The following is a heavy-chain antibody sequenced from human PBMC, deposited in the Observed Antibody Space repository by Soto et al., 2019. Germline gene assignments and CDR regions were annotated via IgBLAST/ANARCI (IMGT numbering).Heavy chain of an antibody. D-gene: IGHD3-16*02. CDR1: GYTFTSYG. CDR3: ARTGRGQDYIWGSYREPLDY. CDR2: ISAYNGNT. J-gene: IGHJ4*02. V-gene: IGHV1-18*01. Sequence: QVPLVQSGAEVKKPGASVKVSCKASGYTFTSYGISWVRQAPGQGLEWMGWISAYNGNTNYAQKLQGRVTMTTDTSTSTAYMELRSLRSDDTAVYYCARTGRGQDYIWGSYREPLDYWGQGTLVTVSS.